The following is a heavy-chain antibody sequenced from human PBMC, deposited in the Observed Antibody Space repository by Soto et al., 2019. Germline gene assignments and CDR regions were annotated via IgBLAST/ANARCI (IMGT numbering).Heavy chain of an antibody. CDR3: ARDRIAGSGSCDN. CDR1: GFTFDDYA. V-gene: IGHV3-9*01. Sequence: EVQLVESGGGLVQPGRSLRLSCAASGFTFDDYAMHWVRQAPGKGLEWVSRIKTDGSSPNYADSVEGRFTISSDNAKNTLYLQMNSLRVEDTAVYYCARDRIAGSGSCDNWGQGTLVTVSS. J-gene: IGHJ4*02. D-gene: IGHD3-10*01. CDR2: IKTDGSSP.